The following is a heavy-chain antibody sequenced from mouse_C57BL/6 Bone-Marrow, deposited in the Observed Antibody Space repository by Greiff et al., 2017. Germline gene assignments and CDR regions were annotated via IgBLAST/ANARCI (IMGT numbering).Heavy chain of an antibody. V-gene: IGHV1-82*01. CDR1: GYAFSSSW. CDR3: ARSYYDYDVDY. Sequence: QVQLQQSGPELVKPGASVKISCKASGYAFSSSWMNWVKQRPGKGLEWIGRIYPGGGDTNYNGKFKGKATLTADKSSSTAYMQLSSLTSEDAAVYFCARSYYDYDVDYWGQGTTLTVSS. D-gene: IGHD2-4*01. CDR2: IYPGGGDT. J-gene: IGHJ2*01.